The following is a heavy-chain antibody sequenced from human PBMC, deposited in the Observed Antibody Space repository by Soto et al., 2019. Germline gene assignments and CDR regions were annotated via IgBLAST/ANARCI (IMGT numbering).Heavy chain of an antibody. CDR1: GFTFDDYA. Sequence: EVQLVESGGGLVQPGRSLRLSCAASGFTFDDYAMHWVRQAPGKGLEWVSGISGSGGSTYYADSVKGRFTISRDNSKNTLYLQMNSLRAEDTAVYYCAKDVLRYGGSDAFDIWGQGTMVTVSS. D-gene: IGHD1-26*01. J-gene: IGHJ3*02. V-gene: IGHV3-23*04. CDR3: AKDVLRYGGSDAFDI. CDR2: ISGSGGST.